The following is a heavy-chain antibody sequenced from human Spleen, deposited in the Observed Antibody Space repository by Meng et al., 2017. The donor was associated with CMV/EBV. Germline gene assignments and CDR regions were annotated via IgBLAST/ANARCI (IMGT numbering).Heavy chain of an antibody. J-gene: IGHJ4*02. CDR1: GGSFSGYY. CDR2: INHSGST. CDR3: ASSRGTYFGYYFDS. D-gene: IGHD1-26*01. Sequence: SETLSLTCAVYGGSFSGYYWSWIRQPPGKGLEWIGEINHSGSTNYNPSLKSRVTISVDTSKNQFSLKLSSVTAADTAVYYCASSRGTYFGYYFDSWGQGAVVTVSS. V-gene: IGHV4-34*01.